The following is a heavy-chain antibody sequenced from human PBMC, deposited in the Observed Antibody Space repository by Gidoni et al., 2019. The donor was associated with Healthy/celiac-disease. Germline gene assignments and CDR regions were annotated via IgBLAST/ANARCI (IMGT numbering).Heavy chain of an antibody. Sequence: QVQLVQSGTAVKKPGSSVKVSCKASGGTFSSYAIRWVRQAPGQGLEWMGRIITILGIANYAQKFQGRVTITADKSTSTAYMELSSLRSEDTAVYYCARGQSHSGSSPFDYWGQGTLVTVSA. CDR1: GGTFSSYA. J-gene: IGHJ4*02. D-gene: IGHD1-26*01. CDR3: ARGQSHSGSSPFDY. CDR2: IITILGIA. V-gene: IGHV1-69*09.